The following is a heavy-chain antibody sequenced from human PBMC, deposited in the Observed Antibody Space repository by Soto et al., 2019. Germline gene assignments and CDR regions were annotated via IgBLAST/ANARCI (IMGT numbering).Heavy chain of an antibody. D-gene: IGHD6-13*01. CDR1: GHSIPSHKW. CDR3: ARGERQQQRDY. Sequence: SVTLSLTCAVLGHSIPSHKWCSWVRQPPGKGLEWLGEIHHSGNSNYNPSLKIRVIISVDKSKNQFSLKLSCVTDADTAVYYCARGERQQQRDYWGQGTLVTV. J-gene: IGHJ4*02. V-gene: IGHV4-4*02. CDR2: IHHSGNS.